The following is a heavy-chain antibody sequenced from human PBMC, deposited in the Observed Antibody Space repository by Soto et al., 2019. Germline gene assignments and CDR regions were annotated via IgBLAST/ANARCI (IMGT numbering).Heavy chain of an antibody. D-gene: IGHD4-17*01. Sequence: EVQLVESGGGLVQPGGSLRLSCAASGFTVSSNYMSWVRQAPGKGLEWVSVIYSGGSTYYADSVKGRFTISRHNAKNTLYLQMNSLRAEDTAVDYCARDQRRYGDYGGYYYYYMDVWGKGTTVTVSS. J-gene: IGHJ6*03. V-gene: IGHV3-53*04. CDR3: ARDQRRYGDYGGYYYYYMDV. CDR1: GFTVSSNY. CDR2: IYSGGST.